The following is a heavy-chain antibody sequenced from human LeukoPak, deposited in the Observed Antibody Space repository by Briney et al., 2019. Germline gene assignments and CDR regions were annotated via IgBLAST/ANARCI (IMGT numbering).Heavy chain of an antibody. J-gene: IGHJ6*03. CDR3: ARGSYGSGSYGAGYYYYYMDV. Sequence: PSQTLSLTCTVSGGSISSGSYYWSWIRQPAGKGLEWIGRIYTSGSTNYNPSLKSRVTISVDTSKNQFSLKLSSVTAADTAVYYCARGSYGSGSYGAGYYYYYMDVWGKGTTVTISS. CDR2: IYTSGST. CDR1: GGSISSGSYY. V-gene: IGHV4-61*02. D-gene: IGHD3-10*01.